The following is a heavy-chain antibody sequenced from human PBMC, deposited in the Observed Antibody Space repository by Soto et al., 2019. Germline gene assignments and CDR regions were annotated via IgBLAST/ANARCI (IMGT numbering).Heavy chain of an antibody. CDR1: GFSLTTGKMG. CDR2: IFSDNER. J-gene: IGHJ6*02. CDR3: ARMNVDSYQFYYAIDV. V-gene: IGHV2-26*01. Sequence: SGPTLVNPPETLTLTCTVSGFSLTTGKMGVSWIRQPPGKALEWLAHIFSDNERSYSTSLQGRLTISKDTSGSQVVLSMTNVDPVDTATYYCARMNVDSYQFYYAIDVWGQGTTVTVSS. D-gene: IGHD4-17*01.